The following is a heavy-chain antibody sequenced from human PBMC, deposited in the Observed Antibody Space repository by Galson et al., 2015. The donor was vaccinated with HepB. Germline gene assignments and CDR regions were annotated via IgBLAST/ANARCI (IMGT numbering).Heavy chain of an antibody. CDR3: ARRVDTAMGEPLHF. CDR2: IWYDGSSR. D-gene: IGHD5-18*01. V-gene: IGHV3-33*08. Sequence: SLRLSCAASGFTFSGYGMHWVRQAPGKGLEWVAVIWYDGSSRYYADSVKGRFTISRDNSRNTLYLQMNSLRAEDTAVYYCARRVDTAMGEPLHFWGPGTMVTVSS. CDR1: GFTFSGYG. J-gene: IGHJ3*01.